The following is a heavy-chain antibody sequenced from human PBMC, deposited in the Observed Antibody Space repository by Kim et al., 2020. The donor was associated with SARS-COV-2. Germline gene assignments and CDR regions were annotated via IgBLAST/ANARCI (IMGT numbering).Heavy chain of an antibody. CDR1: GFTVSRNY. CDR2: IYTGGST. Sequence: GGSLRLSCAASGFTVSRNYMSWVRQAPGKGLEWVSVIYTGGSTYYADSVKGRFIISRDNSKNTLYLQLNSLRAEDTAMYYCARGLVGSSGGYGMDVWGQGATVTVSS. CDR3: ARGLVGSSGGYGMDV. J-gene: IGHJ6*02. V-gene: IGHV3-53*01. D-gene: IGHD6-13*01.